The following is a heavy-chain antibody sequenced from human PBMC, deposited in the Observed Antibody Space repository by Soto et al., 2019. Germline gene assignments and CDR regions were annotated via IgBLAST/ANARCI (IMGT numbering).Heavy chain of an antibody. CDR3: AKDIYRGSSLVDAFDI. J-gene: IGHJ3*02. Sequence: EVQLVESGGGLVQPGRSLRLSCAASGFTFDDYAMHWVRQAPGKGLEWVSGISWNSGSIGYADSVKGRFTISRDNAKNSRYLQMNSLRAEDTALYYCAKDIYRGSSLVDAFDIWVQGTTVTVSS. CDR1: GFTFDDYA. D-gene: IGHD6-13*01. CDR2: ISWNSGSI. V-gene: IGHV3-9*01.